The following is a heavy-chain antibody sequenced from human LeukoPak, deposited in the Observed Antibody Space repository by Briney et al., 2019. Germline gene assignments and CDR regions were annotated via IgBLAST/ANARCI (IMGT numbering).Heavy chain of an antibody. J-gene: IGHJ4*02. D-gene: IGHD6-19*01. V-gene: IGHV3-7*03. CDR3: AREMRYSSGYFDY. Sequence: GGSLRLSCAASGFTFSSYWTSWVRQAPGKGLEWVANIKQDGSEKYYVDSVKGRFTISRDNAKNSLYLQMNSLRAEDTAVFYCAREMRYSSGYFDYWGQGTLVTVSS. CDR2: IKQDGSEK. CDR1: GFTFSSYW.